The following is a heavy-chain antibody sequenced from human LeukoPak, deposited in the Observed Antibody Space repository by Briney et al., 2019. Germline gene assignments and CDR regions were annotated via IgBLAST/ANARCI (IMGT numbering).Heavy chain of an antibody. CDR3: ASTVDPFFWSGYYAGAFDI. Sequence: SQTLSLTCTVSGGSISSGGYYWSWIRQPPGKGLEWIGYIYHSGSTYYNPSLKSRVTISVDRSKNQFSLKLSSVTAADAAVYYCASTVDPFFWSGYYAGAFDIWGQGTMVTVSS. CDR2: IYHSGST. D-gene: IGHD3-3*01. V-gene: IGHV4-30-2*01. J-gene: IGHJ3*02. CDR1: GGSISSGGYY.